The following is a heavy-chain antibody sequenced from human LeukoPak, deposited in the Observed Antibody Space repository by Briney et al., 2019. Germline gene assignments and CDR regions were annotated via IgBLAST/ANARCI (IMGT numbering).Heavy chain of an antibody. CDR3: ARGGTTGTTTPTEDAFDL. CDR1: GFTFSSYA. D-gene: IGHD1-1*01. CDR2: ISRSGGST. V-gene: IGHV3-23*01. Sequence: GGSLRLSCAASGFTFSSYAMSWVRQAPGKGLEWVSAISRSGGSTYYADSVKGRFTISRDNSKNTLYVQMDSLRAEDTAVYYCARGGTTGTTTPTEDAFDLWGQGTMVTVPS. J-gene: IGHJ3*01.